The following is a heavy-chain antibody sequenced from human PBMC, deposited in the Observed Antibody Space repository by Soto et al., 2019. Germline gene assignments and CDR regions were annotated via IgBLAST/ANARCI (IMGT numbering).Heavy chain of an antibody. CDR1: AFTFRSYA. CDR3: AQHALTMVGMDE. CDR2: IXGSGGXT. J-gene: IGHJ6*01. Sequence: GXALRLPCPAAAFTFRSYAMSWVPQAPGKGVECVPDIXGSGGXTDYVDYVKGXXPISSDNXXNTPYLQMKRMRAKDTDGCYCAQHALTMVGMDEWGHETTVTVSS. V-gene: IGHV3-23*01. D-gene: IGHD3-10*01.